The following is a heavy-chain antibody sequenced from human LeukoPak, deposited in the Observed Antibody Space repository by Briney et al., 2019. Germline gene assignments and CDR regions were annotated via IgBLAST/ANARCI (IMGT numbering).Heavy chain of an antibody. J-gene: IGHJ4*02. CDR2: IFHSGTT. Sequence: KSSETLSLTCTVNGGSIIDNSFSWGWIRQPPGRGLEWIGRIFHSGTTNYNPSLESRVTIAVDTSKNQCSLRLTSVTAADTALYYCARLTDSWGQGTLVTVSS. CDR3: ARLTDS. V-gene: IGHV4-39*01. CDR1: GGSIIDNSFS.